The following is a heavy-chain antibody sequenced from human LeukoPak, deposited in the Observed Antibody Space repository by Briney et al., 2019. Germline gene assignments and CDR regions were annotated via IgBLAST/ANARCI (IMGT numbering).Heavy chain of an antibody. V-gene: IGHV3-23*01. CDR2: ISGSGGST. Sequence: GGSLRLSCAASGFTFSGYAMSWVRQAPGKGLEWVSAISGSGGSTYYADSVKGRFTISRDNSKNTLYLQMNSLRAEDTAVYYCAKDRGVRGVITSYFDYWGQGTLVTVSS. J-gene: IGHJ4*02. CDR1: GFTFSGYA. CDR3: AKDRGVRGVITSYFDY. D-gene: IGHD3-10*01.